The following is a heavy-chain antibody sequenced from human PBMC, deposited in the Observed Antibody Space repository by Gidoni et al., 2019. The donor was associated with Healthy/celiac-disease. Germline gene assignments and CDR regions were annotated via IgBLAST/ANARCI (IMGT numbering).Heavy chain of an antibody. V-gene: IGHV4-31*03. J-gene: IGHJ4*02. CDR3: ARERRVTTRFDY. D-gene: IGHD4-4*01. CDR1: GGSISSGSYY. Sequence: QVQLQESGPGLVKPSQTLSLTCTVPGGSISSGSYYWSWIRQHPGKGLEWIGYIYYSGSTYYNPSLKSRVTISVDTSQNQFSLKLSSVTAADTAVYYCARERRVTTRFDYWGQGTLVTVSS. CDR2: IYYSGST.